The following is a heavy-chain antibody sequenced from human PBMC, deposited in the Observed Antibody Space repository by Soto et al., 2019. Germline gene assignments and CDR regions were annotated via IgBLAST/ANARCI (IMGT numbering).Heavy chain of an antibody. CDR3: AREDGSSAGYYYYGMDV. CDR2: ISYDGSNK. Sequence: GGSLRLSCAASGFTFSSYAMHWVRQAPGKGLEWVAVISYDGSNKYYADSVKGRFTISRDNSKNTLYLQMNSLRAEDTAVYYCAREDGSSAGYYYYGMDVWGQGTTVTVSS. J-gene: IGHJ6*02. CDR1: GFTFSSYA. V-gene: IGHV3-30-3*01. D-gene: IGHD6-6*01.